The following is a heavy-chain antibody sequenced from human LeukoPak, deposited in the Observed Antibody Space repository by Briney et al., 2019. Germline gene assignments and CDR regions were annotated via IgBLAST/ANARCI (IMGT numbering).Heavy chain of an antibody. V-gene: IGHV4-59*01. CDR1: GGSISSYH. D-gene: IGHD2/OR15-2a*01. CDR2: IYYSGST. Sequence: ASETLSLTCTVSGGSISSYHWNWIRQPPGKGLEWIGCIYYSGSTYYNPSLKSRVTISVDMSKSQFSLRLTSVTAADTAVYYCARKNDFDIWGQGTLVTVSS. CDR3: ARKNDFDI. J-gene: IGHJ3*02.